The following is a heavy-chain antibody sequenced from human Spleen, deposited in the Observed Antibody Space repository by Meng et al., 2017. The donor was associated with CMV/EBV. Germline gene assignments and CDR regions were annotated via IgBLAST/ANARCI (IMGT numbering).Heavy chain of an antibody. CDR2: LTTGSDNT. CDR1: GIILDRYD. Sequence: VQLLEAGGGLVQPGRSLRLSCAAAGIILDRYDMKWVRQAPGKGLEWVSVLTTGSDNTYYADSVKGRFTIARDYSKNTLDLQMESLRAEDTAVYYCASGRRGYFDRWGRGTLVTVSS. J-gene: IGHJ2*01. V-gene: IGHV3-23*01. D-gene: IGHD3-3*01. CDR3: ASGRRGYFDR.